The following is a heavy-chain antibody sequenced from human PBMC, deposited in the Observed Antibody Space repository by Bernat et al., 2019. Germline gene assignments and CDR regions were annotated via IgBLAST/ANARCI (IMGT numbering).Heavy chain of an antibody. CDR3: ARAEDIVVVPAAGDY. V-gene: IGHV3-30*01. Sequence: QVQLVESGGGVVQPGRSLRLSCAASGFTFSSYAMHWVRQAPGKGLEWVAVISYDGSNKYYADSVKGRFTISRDNSKNTLYLQMNSLRAEDTAVYYCARAEDIVVVPAAGDYWGQGTLVTVSS. J-gene: IGHJ4*02. D-gene: IGHD2-2*01. CDR1: GFTFSSYA. CDR2: ISYDGSNK.